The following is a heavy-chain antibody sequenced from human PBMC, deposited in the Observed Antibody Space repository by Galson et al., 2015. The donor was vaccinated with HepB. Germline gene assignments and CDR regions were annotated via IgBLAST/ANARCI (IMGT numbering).Heavy chain of an antibody. Sequence: SLRLSCAASGFTFSSYWMHWVRQAPGKGLVWVSRINSDGSSTSYADSLKGRFTISRDNAKNTLYLQMNSLRAEDTAVYYCARDRQQQLPAVGSYYYGTDVCVQGTPVTVSS. D-gene: IGHD6-13*01. CDR3: ARDRQQQLPAVGSYYYGTDV. V-gene: IGHV3-74*01. J-gene: IGHJ6*02. CDR1: GFTFSSYW. CDR2: INSDGSST.